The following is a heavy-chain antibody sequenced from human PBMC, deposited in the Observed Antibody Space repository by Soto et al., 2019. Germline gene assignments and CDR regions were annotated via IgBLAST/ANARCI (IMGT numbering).Heavy chain of an antibody. J-gene: IGHJ4*02. CDR2: ISGSGGST. CDR1: GFTVSSNY. D-gene: IGHD2-15*01. V-gene: IGHV3-23*01. Sequence: GGSLRLSCAASGFTVSSNYMSWVRQAPGKGLEWVSAISGSGGSTYYADSVKGRFTISRDNSKNTLYLQMNSLRAEDTAFYSFAKNAIRVVVAATPNYWGQGTLVTVSS. CDR3: AKNAIRVVVAATPNY.